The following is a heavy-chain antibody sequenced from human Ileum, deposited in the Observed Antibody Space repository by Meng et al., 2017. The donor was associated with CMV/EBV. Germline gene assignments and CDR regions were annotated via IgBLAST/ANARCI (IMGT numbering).Heavy chain of an antibody. V-gene: IGHV3-7*01. J-gene: IGHJ6*02. D-gene: IGHD4-11*01. CDR1: GFPFSSYW. CDR3: ARIEDYTNRQYGMDV. CDR2: VARGGRGT. Sequence: GGSLRSSGVALGFPFSSYWMAWVRQVAGKGLEWVANVARGGRGTYYIDAGKGRFTISSDNAANSLYLQMDSQRDEDTAVYYCARIEDYTNRQYGMDVWGQGTTVTVS.